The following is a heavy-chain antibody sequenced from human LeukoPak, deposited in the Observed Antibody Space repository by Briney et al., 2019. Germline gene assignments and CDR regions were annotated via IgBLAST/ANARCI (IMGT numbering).Heavy chain of an antibody. D-gene: IGHD6-19*01. CDR1: GFTFSSYA. J-gene: IGHJ4*02. CDR3: AKNRKGYSSGWYTSFDY. Sequence: GGSLRLSCAASGFTFSSYAMSWVRQAPGKGLKWVSAISGSGGSTYYADSVKGRFTISRDNSKNTLYLQMNSLRAEDTAVYYCAKNRKGYSSGWYTSFDYWGQGTLVTVSS. CDR2: ISGSGGST. V-gene: IGHV3-23*01.